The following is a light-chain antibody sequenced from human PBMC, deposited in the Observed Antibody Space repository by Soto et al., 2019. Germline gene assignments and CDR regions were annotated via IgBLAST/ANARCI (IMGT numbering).Light chain of an antibody. CDR2: GAS. J-gene: IGKJ1*01. Sequence: IVFTPSPGTLSLSPGERATLFCRASQSVSNNYLAWYQQKPGQAPRLLIYGASNRATGIPDRFSGSGSGTDFTLTISRLEPEDFAVYYCQQYGSSGTFGQGTKVDIK. CDR3: QQYGSSGT. V-gene: IGKV3-20*01. CDR1: QSVSNNY.